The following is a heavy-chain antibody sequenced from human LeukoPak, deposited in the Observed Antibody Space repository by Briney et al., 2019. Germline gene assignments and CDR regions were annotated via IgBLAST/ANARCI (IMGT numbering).Heavy chain of an antibody. CDR2: IRYDGNNK. Sequence: GGSLRLSCAASGFSFSAYGMHWVRQAPGKGLEWAAFIRYDGNNKDYADSVKGRFTISRDNSKKTLYLQMNSLRADDTAVYYCAKGRDGNIHYWGQGTLVTVSS. V-gene: IGHV3-30*02. D-gene: IGHD5-24*01. CDR3: AKGRDGNIHY. CDR1: GFSFSAYG. J-gene: IGHJ4*02.